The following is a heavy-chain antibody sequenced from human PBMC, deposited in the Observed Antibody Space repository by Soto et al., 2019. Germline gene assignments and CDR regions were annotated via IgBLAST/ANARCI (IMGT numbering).Heavy chain of an antibody. CDR1: GFTFSSYG. Sequence: PGGSLRLSCAASGFTFSSYGMHWVRQAPGKGLEWVAVIWYDGSNKYYTDSVKGRFTISRDNSKNTLYLQMNSLRAEDTAVYYCARDWSPYCGGDCYSGFDYWGQGTRFTVSS. CDR2: IWYDGSNK. D-gene: IGHD2-21*02. J-gene: IGHJ4*02. V-gene: IGHV3-33*01. CDR3: ARDWSPYCGGDCYSGFDY.